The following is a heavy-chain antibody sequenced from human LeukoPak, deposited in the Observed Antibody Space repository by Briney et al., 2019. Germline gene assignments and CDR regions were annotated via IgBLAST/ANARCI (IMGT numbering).Heavy chain of an antibody. CDR2: IYYSGST. J-gene: IGHJ4*02. D-gene: IGHD3-3*01. V-gene: IGHV4-39*01. CDR3: ARGSVDFWSGFAWGY. Sequence: SETLSLTCTVSGGSISSSSYYWGWIRQPPGKGLEWIASIYYSGSTYYNPSLKSRVTISVDTSKNQFSLKLSSVTAADTAVYYCARGSVDFWSGFAWGYWGQGTLVTVSS. CDR1: GGSISSSSYY.